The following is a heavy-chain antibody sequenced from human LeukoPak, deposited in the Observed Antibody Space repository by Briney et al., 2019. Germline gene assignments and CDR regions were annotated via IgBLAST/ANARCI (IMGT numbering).Heavy chain of an antibody. CDR3: AKGLNAGYSSGWVDY. D-gene: IGHD6-19*01. CDR1: GFTFSSYA. J-gene: IGHJ4*02. V-gene: IGHV3-9*01. CDR2: ISWNSGSI. Sequence: PGGSLRLSCAASGFTFSSYAMSWVRQAPGKGLEWVSGISWNSGSIGYADSVKGRFTISRDNAKNSLYLQMNSLRAEDTALYYCAKGLNAGYSSGWVDYWGQGTLVTVSS.